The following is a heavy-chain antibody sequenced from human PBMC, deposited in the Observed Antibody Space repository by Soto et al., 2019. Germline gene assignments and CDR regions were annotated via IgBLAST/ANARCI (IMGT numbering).Heavy chain of an antibody. J-gene: IGHJ4*02. V-gene: IGHV3-64D*06. CDR1: GFTFSSDA. Sequence: PWGSLRLSCSASGFTFSSDAMHWVRQAPGKGLEYVSSISTNGGSTHYADSVKGRFTISRDNSKNTQYLQMGSLRADDTAVYYCVKGEYYYVSSGYYPYDYWCQGT. D-gene: IGHD3-22*01. CDR3: VKGEYYYVSSGYYPYDY. CDR2: ISTNGGST.